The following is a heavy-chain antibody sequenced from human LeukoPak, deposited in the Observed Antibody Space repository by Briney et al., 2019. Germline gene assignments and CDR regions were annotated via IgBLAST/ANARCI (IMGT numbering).Heavy chain of an antibody. Sequence: GESLKISCAASRFTFTNYAMSWVRQAPGKGLEWVSSISVGGGATYYADSVKGRFTISRDNSKNTLYLQMNSLRAEDTAVYYCAKPHATLGALDAFDIWGRGTMVTVSS. V-gene: IGHV3-23*01. CDR2: ISVGGGAT. D-gene: IGHD3-16*01. J-gene: IGHJ3*02. CDR3: AKPHATLGALDAFDI. CDR1: RFTFTNYA.